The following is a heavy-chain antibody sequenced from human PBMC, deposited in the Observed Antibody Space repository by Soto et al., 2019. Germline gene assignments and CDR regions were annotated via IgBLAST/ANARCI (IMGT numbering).Heavy chain of an antibody. D-gene: IGHD1-1*01. CDR3: ARGIQPPTLSPWDV. V-gene: IGHV4-59*01. J-gene: IGHJ6*01. CDR2: IFYSGGT. CDR1: GVSIDKYY. Sequence: SETLSLTCNVSGVSIDKYYWTWIRQSPGRGLEWIGYIFYSGGTNYNPSLKSRVTISADVSKSLVSLKMTSVSAADTALYYCARGIQPPTLSPWDVWGQGTPVTSPQ.